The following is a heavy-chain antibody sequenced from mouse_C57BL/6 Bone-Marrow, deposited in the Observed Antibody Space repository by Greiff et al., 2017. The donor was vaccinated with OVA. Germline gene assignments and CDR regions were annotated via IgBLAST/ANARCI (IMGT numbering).Heavy chain of an antibody. CDR2: IDPSASYT. J-gene: IGHJ2*01. CDR1: GYTFTSYW. D-gene: IGHD1-1*01. V-gene: IGHV1-69*01. Sequence: QVQLQQPGAELVMPGASVKLSCKASGYTFTSYWMHWVKQRPGQGLEWIGEIDPSASYTNYNQKFKGKATLPVDTYSSTAYMKLSSLTTEDSAVYYCANYGSSYDRDLFDYWGQGTTLTVSS. CDR3: ANYGSSYDRDLFDY.